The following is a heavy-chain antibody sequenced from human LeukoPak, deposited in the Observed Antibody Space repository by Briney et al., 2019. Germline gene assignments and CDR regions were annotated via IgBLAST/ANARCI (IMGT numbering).Heavy chain of an antibody. CDR1: GGTFSNYA. CDR2: LIPLFGIT. D-gene: IGHD2-15*01. Sequence: GASLRLSCTASGGTFSNYAFSWVRQAPGQGLEWVGRLIPLFGITNYAQKFEGRVTITADKSTSTAYMELSSLRSEDTAVYFCASQVTPLSGMDVWGQGTTVTVSS. J-gene: IGHJ6*02. CDR3: ASQVTPLSGMDV. V-gene: IGHV1-69*04.